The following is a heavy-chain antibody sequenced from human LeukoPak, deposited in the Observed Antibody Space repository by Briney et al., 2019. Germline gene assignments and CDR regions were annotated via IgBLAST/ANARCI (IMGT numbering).Heavy chain of an antibody. J-gene: IGHJ4*02. Sequence: ASVKVSCKVSGYTLTELSMHWVRQAPGKGLEWMGGFDPEDGETNYAQKFQGRVTITADKSTSTAYMELSSLRSEDTAVYYCARERDGSSGYHFDYWGQGTLVTVSS. CDR3: ARERDGSSGYHFDY. D-gene: IGHD3-22*01. CDR2: FDPEDGET. CDR1: GYTLTELS. V-gene: IGHV1-24*01.